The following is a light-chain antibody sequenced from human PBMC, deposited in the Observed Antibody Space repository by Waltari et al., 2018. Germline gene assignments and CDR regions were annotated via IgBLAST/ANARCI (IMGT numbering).Light chain of an antibody. J-gene: IGLJ2*01. V-gene: IGLV2-14*03. CDR1: SADIGIYNY. CDR2: DVT. Sequence: QSALTQPAAMSGSPGQSTTMSCTGTSADIGIYNYSSWYQHHPGEAPKLIIFDVTKRPSGISDRFSGSKSGNTASLTISGLQTEDEGHYYCSSHTTTSTLVFGGGTKLTVL. CDR3: SSHTTTSTLV.